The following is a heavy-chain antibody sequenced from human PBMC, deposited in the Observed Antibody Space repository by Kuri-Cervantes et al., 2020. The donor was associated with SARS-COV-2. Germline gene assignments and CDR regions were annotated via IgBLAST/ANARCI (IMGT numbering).Heavy chain of an antibody. Sequence: GSLRLSCAASGIAFSGYCIHWVRQAPGKGLVWISRVNSDGTRADSVKGRFTISRDNSKNTLYLQMNSLRAEDTAVYYCAREETGTTRTYYGMDVWGQGTTVTVSS. CDR2: VNSDGTR. D-gene: IGHD1-7*01. CDR3: AREETGTTRTYYGMDV. CDR1: GIAFSGYC. V-gene: IGHV3-74*01. J-gene: IGHJ6*02.